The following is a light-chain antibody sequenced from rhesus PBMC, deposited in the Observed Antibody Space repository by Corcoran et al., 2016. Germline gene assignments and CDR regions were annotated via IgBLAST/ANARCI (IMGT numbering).Light chain of an antibody. J-gene: IGKJ1*01. CDR1: QTLLHTNGNTY. CDR3: VQAIAFPRT. Sequence: DIVMTQTPLSLSITPGEPASISCRSSQTLLHTNGNTYLHWYLQKPGQSPQLLIYGGSTRASGVPERFSGRGSGTDFTLKINNVEAEDVGVYYCVQAIAFPRTVGQGTKVDIK. CDR2: GGS. V-gene: IGKV2-72*02.